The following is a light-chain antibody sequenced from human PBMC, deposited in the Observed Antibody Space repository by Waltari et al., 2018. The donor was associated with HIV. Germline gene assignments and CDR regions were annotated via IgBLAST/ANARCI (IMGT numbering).Light chain of an antibody. J-gene: IGLJ2*01. V-gene: IGLV3-25*03. CDR2: KDN. Sequence: SYELTQPPSVSVSPGQTARITCSGDALPKQYAYWYHQKPGQAPVLLIYKDNERPSGIAERFSGSSSGTRVTLTISGGQAEDEADYFCQSADSSGIWVFGGGTKLTVL. CDR3: QSADSSGIWV. CDR1: ALPKQY.